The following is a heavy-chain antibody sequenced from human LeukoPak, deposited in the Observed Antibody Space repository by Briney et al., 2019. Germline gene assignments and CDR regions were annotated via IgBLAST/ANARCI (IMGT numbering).Heavy chain of an antibody. Sequence: GGSLRLSCAASGFTFSSYSMNWVRQDPGKGLVWVSRINGDGSTTTYVDSVKGRFTISRDNAKNTVYLQMNSLRVDDTAVYYCATVRSGSWDWFDPWGQGTLVTVSS. CDR1: GFTFSSYS. D-gene: IGHD3-10*01. V-gene: IGHV3-74*01. CDR2: INGDGSTT. CDR3: ATVRSGSWDWFDP. J-gene: IGHJ5*02.